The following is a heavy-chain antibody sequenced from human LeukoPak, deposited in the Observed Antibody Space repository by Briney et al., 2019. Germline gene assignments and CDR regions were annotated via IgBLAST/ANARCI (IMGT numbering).Heavy chain of an antibody. D-gene: IGHD3-10*01. CDR2: INHSGST. CDR3: ARGEYYYGSGSYYPPDYYYYGMDV. CDR1: GGSFSGYY. Sequence: SETLSLTCAVYGGSFSGYYWSWIRQPPGKGLEWIGEINHSGSTNYNPSLKSRVTISVDTSKNQFSLKLSSVTAADTAVYYCARGEYYYGSGSYYPPDYYYYGMDVWGQGTTVTVSS. V-gene: IGHV4-34*01. J-gene: IGHJ6*02.